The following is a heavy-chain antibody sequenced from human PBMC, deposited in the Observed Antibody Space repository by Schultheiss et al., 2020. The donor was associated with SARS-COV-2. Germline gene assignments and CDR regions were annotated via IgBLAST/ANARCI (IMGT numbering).Heavy chain of an antibody. CDR3: ARWIAARSWFDP. V-gene: IGHV4-34*01. CDR2: INHSGST. CDR1: GGSFSGYY. J-gene: IGHJ5*02. Sequence: SETLSLTCAVYGGSFSGYYWSWIRQPPGKGLEWIGEINHSGSTNYNPSLKSRVTISVDTSKNQFSLKLSSVTAADTAVYYCARWIAARSWFDPWGQGTLVTVSS. D-gene: IGHD6-6*01.